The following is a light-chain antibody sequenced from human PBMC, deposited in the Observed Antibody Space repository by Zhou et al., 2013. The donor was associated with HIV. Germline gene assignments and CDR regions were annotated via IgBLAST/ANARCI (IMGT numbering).Light chain of an antibody. CDR3: QQYGGAFT. J-gene: IGKJ4*01. V-gene: IGKV3-20*01. CDR2: GAS. CDR1: QSVSNNF. Sequence: DIVLTQSPATLSLSPGERATLSCRASQSVSNNFLAWYQQKPGQAPRLLIYGASSRVTGIPDRFSGSGSGTDFTLTITRLEPEDFALYYCQQYGGAFTFGGGTKVEIK.